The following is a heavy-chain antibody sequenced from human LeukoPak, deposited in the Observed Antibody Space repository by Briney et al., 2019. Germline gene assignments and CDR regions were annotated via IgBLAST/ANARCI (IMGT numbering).Heavy chain of an antibody. CDR3: ARSYDYGDYGLTWFDP. J-gene: IGHJ5*02. V-gene: IGHV3-11*06. CDR1: GSTFSDYY. Sequence: GGSLRLSCAASGSTFSDYYMSWIRQAPGEGLEWVSYISSSSSYTNYADSVKGRFTISRDNAKNSLYLQMNSLRAEDTAVYYCARSYDYGDYGLTWFDPWGQETLVTVSS. D-gene: IGHD4-17*01. CDR2: ISSSSSYT.